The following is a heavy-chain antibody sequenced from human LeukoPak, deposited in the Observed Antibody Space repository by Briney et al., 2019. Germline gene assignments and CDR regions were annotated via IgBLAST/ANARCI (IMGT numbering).Heavy chain of an antibody. CDR1: GGSISSYY. D-gene: IGHD2-2*01. CDR3: ARHAPGDCSSTSCYYYYYMDV. CDR2: IYTSGST. J-gene: IGHJ6*03. Sequence: QPSETLSLTCTVSGGSISSYYWSWIRQPAGKGLEWIGRIYTSGSTNYNPSLKSRVTMSVDTSKNQFSLKLSSVTAADTAVYYCARHAPGDCSSTSCYYYYYMDVWGKGTTVTVSS. V-gene: IGHV4-4*07.